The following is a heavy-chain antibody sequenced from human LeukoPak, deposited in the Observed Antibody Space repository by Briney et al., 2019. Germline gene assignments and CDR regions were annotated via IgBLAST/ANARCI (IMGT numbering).Heavy chain of an antibody. V-gene: IGHV1-24*01. CDR1: GYTLTELS. Sequence: ASVKVSCKFSGYTLTELSMHWVRQAPGKGLGWMGGFDPGDGETIYAQKFHGKVTMTEYTSTDTVYLELSRLRSEDTAVYYCATAGLLWQWLVRGRDAFDIWGQGKMVTVSS. D-gene: IGHD6-19*01. J-gene: IGHJ3*02. CDR2: FDPGDGET. CDR3: ATAGLLWQWLVRGRDAFDI.